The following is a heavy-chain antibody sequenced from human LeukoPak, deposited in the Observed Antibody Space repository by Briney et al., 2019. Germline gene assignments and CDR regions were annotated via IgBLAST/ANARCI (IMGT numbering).Heavy chain of an antibody. V-gene: IGHV3-11*01. CDR3: ARVKGFPTYNWFDP. J-gene: IGHJ5*02. CDR2: ISPSGTDI. CDR1: GFTFSDTY. Sequence: GGSLRLSCAVSGFTFSDTYMTWIRQAPGKGLESLSYISPSGTDISYADSVKGRFTISRDNAKNSLYLQMNSLRVEDTAVYYCARVKGFPTYNWFDPWGQGTLVTVSS. D-gene: IGHD2-15*01.